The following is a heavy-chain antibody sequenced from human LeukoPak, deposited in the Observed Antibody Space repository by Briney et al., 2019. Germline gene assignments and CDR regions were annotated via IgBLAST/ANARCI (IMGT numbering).Heavy chain of an antibody. CDR1: GGSISSYY. CDR3: AREAYCGGDCYSGFDY. CDR2: IYDSGST. J-gene: IGHJ4*02. V-gene: IGHV4-59*01. Sequence: SETLSLTCTVSGGSISSYYWSWIRQPPGKGLEWIGYIYDSGSTNYNPSLKSRVTISVDTSKNRFSLKLSSVTAADTAVYYCAREAYCGGDCYSGFDYWGQGTLVTVSS. D-gene: IGHD2-21*02.